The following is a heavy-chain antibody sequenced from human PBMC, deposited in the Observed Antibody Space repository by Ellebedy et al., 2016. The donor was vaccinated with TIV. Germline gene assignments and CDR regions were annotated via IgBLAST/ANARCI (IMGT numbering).Heavy chain of an antibody. CDR2: INHSGST. V-gene: IGHV4-34*01. J-gene: IGHJ4*02. D-gene: IGHD3-22*01. Sequence: GSLRLXXAVYGGSFSGYYWSWIRQPPGKGLEWIGEINHSGSTNYNPSLKSRVTISVDTSKNQFSLKLSSVTAADTAVYYCARESYDSSGYYFDYWGQGTLVTVSS. CDR3: ARESYDSSGYYFDY. CDR1: GGSFSGYY.